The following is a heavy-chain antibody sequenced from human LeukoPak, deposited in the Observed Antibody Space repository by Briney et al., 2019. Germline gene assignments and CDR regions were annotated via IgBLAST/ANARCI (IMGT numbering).Heavy chain of an antibody. CDR2: IKQDGSEQ. CDR1: GFTFNSYW. Sequence: GGSLRLSCAVSGFTFNSYWMSWVRQAPGKGLEWVADIKQDGSEQYYVDSVKGRFTISRDNAKNSLFLQMNSLRDEDTAVYYCASEGPYSSSVYWGQGTLVTVSS. CDR3: ASEGPYSSSVY. V-gene: IGHV3-7*01. D-gene: IGHD6-13*01. J-gene: IGHJ4*02.